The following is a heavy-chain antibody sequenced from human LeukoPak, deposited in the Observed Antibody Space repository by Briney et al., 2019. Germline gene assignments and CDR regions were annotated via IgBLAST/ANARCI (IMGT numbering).Heavy chain of an antibody. J-gene: IGHJ3*02. V-gene: IGHV4-39*07. D-gene: IGHD1-26*01. Sequence: PSETLSLTCTVSGGSISSSSYYWGWIRQPPGKGLEWIGSIYYSGSTYYNPSLKSRVTISVDTSKNQFSLKLSSVTAADTAVYYCARVWVGATPPIHDAFDIWGQGTMVTVSS. CDR3: ARVWVGATPPIHDAFDI. CDR2: IYYSGST. CDR1: GGSISSSSYY.